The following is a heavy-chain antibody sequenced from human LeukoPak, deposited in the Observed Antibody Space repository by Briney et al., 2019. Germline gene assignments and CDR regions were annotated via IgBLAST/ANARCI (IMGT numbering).Heavy chain of an antibody. D-gene: IGHD2-15*01. V-gene: IGHV1-2*02. CDR2: INPNSGGT. CDR1: GYTFTGYY. CDR3: ARDAVVVVAATSADAFDI. Sequence: ASVKVSCKASGYTFTGYYMHWVRQAAGQGLEWMGWINPNSGGTTYVQKLQGRVTITRDTSISTAYMELRRLRSDDTAVYDRARDAVVVVAATSADAFDIWGQGTMVTVSS. J-gene: IGHJ3*02.